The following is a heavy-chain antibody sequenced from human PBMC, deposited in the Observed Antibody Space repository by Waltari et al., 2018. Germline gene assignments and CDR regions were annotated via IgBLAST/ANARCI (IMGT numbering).Heavy chain of an antibody. CDR2: IGGGGGSI. D-gene: IGHD3-22*01. V-gene: IGHV3-23*01. Sequence: EVQLLESGGGLVQPGGSLRLSCAASGFTFNSYAMSWVRQAPGKGLEWVSAIGGGGGSIYYADSVKGRFTISRDNSKNTLYLQMNSLRAEDTAVYYCAKDRPDYYDSSGYYYYGMDVWGQGTTVTVSS. CDR3: AKDRPDYYDSSGYYYYGMDV. CDR1: GFTFNSYA. J-gene: IGHJ6*02.